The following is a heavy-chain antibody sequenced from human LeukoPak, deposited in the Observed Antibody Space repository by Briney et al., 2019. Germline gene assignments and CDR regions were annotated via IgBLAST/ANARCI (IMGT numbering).Heavy chain of an antibody. CDR3: AKTPMIVVVTAFDY. V-gene: IGHV3-23*01. D-gene: IGHD3-22*01. J-gene: IGHJ4*02. Sequence: GSPRLSCAASGFTFSSYAMSWVRQAPGKGLEWVSAISGSGGSTYYADSVKGRFTISRDNSKNTLYLQMNSLRAEDTAVYYCAKTPMIVVVTAFDYWGQGTLVTVSS. CDR1: GFTFSSYA. CDR2: ISGSGGST.